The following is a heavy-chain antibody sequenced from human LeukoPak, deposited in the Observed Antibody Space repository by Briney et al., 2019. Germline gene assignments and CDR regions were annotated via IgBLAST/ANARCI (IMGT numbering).Heavy chain of an antibody. J-gene: IGHJ6*02. Sequence: GGSLRLSCAASGFTFSSYGMHWVRQAPGKGLEWVAVISYDGSNKYYADSVKGRFTISRDNSKNTLYLQMNSLRAEDTAVYYCAKDYDISTGTGMDVWGQGTTVTVSS. CDR3: AKDYDISTGTGMDV. CDR2: ISYDGSNK. CDR1: GFTFSSYG. D-gene: IGHD3-9*01. V-gene: IGHV3-30*18.